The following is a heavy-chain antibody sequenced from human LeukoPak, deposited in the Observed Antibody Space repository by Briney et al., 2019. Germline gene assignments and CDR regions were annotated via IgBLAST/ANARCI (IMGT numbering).Heavy chain of an antibody. D-gene: IGHD6-19*01. J-gene: IGHJ4*02. Sequence: GASVKVSCKASGYTFTSYYMHWVRQAPGQGLEWMGWINTNTGNPTYAQGFTGRFVFSLDTSVSTAYLQISSLKAEDTAVYYCARGADPIAVAGTGYDYWGQGTLVTVSS. CDR2: INTNTGNP. CDR1: GYTFTSYY. CDR3: ARGADPIAVAGTGYDY. V-gene: IGHV7-4-1*02.